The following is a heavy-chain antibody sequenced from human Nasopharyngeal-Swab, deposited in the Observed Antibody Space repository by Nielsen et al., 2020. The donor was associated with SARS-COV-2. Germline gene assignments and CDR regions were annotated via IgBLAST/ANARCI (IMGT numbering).Heavy chain of an antibody. CDR2: ISGSGGST. Sequence: WIRQPPGKGLEWVSAISGSGGSTYYADSVKGRFTISRDNSKNTLYLQMNSLRAEDTAVYYCAKEGSSSSWFTGSFDHWGQGTLVTVSS. J-gene: IGHJ4*02. V-gene: IGHV3-23*01. D-gene: IGHD6-13*01. CDR3: AKEGSSSSWFTGSFDH.